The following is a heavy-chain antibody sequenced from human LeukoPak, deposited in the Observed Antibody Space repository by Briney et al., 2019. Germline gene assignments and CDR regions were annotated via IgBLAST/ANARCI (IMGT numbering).Heavy chain of an antibody. D-gene: IGHD1-26*01. V-gene: IGHV3-30*18. CDR1: GFTFSSYG. CDR2: ISYDGSNK. CDR3: AKDSPSGSYSNGVDY. Sequence: GGSLRLSCAASGFTFSSYGMHWVRQAPGKGLEWVAVISYDGSNKYYADSVKGRFTISRDNSKNTLYLQMNSLRAEDTAVYYRAKDSPSGSYSNGVDYWGQGTLVTVSS. J-gene: IGHJ4*02.